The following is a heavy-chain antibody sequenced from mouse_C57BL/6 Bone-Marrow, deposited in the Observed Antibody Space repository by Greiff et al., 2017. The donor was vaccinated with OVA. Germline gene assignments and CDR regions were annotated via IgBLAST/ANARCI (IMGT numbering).Heavy chain of an antibody. D-gene: IGHD2-1*01. CDR3: AREGGLYYHY. CDR1: GFTFTSYS. J-gene: IGHJ2*01. V-gene: IGHV5-9*01. Sequence: EVKLLESGAGLVKPGASLKLSCAASGFTFTSYSMSWVRQTPGKRLEWVATISGGGGNTYYPDSVKGRFTLTRDNATNTLYLQLSSLRSEDAALYYWAREGGLYYHYWGQGTTLTVSS. CDR2: ISGGGGNT.